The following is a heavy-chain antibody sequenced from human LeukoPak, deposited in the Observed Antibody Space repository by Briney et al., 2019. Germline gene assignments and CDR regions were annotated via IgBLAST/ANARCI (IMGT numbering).Heavy chain of an antibody. V-gene: IGHV4-38-2*02. CDR3: ARTGGHDSSLDY. J-gene: IGHJ4*02. D-gene: IGHD3-22*01. CDR2: MSHSGNT. CDR1: GYSITSGFY. Sequence: SETLSLTCSVSGYSITSGFYWGWIRQPPGKGLEWIGSMSHSGNTYYNPSLKSRVSISIDTSKNQFSLKLSSVTAADTAVYYCARTGGHDSSLDYWGQGTLVTVSS.